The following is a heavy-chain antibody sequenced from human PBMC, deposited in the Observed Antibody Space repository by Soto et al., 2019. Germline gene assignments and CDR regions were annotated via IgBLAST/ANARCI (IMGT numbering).Heavy chain of an antibody. J-gene: IGHJ4*02. Sequence: SETLSLTCTVSGGSISSGDYYWSWIRQPPGKGLEWIGYIYYSGSTYYNPSLKSRVTISVDTSKNQFSLKLSSVTAADTAVYYCARDYRIAAAGTFGYWGQGTLVTVSS. CDR1: GGSISSGDYY. D-gene: IGHD6-13*01. V-gene: IGHV4-30-4*01. CDR3: ARDYRIAAAGTFGY. CDR2: IYYSGST.